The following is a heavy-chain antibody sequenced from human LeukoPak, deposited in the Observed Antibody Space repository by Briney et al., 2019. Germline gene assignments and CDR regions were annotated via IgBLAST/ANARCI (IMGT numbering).Heavy chain of an antibody. D-gene: IGHD3-10*01. V-gene: IGHV3-30*04. Sequence: SLSPSRAASAPTLSIYAMRSVRHAPGKGLECVAVVAFDGGHKYYTHSVKGRFNIPRDNSKKTLYLQMITLKAEDTAGYHCARDQYNTMVWGVVPHDAFDIWGQGTMVTVSS. CDR1: APTLSIYA. J-gene: IGHJ3*02. CDR3: ARDQYNTMVWGVVPHDAFDI. CDR2: VAFDGGHK.